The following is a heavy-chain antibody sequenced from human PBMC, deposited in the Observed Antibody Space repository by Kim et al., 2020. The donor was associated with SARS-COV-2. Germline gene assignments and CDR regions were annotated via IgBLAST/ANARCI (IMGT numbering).Heavy chain of an antibody. CDR1: GGSISSSSYY. D-gene: IGHD6-19*01. V-gene: IGHV4-39*01. CDR3: ARRQWLVLSDWYFDL. J-gene: IGHJ2*01. CDR2: IYYSGST. Sequence: SETLSLTCTVSGGSISSSSYYWGWIRQPPGKGLEWIGSIYYSGSTYYNPSLKSRVTISVDTSKNQFSLKLSSVTAADTAVYYCARRQWLVLSDWYFDLWGRGTLVTVSS.